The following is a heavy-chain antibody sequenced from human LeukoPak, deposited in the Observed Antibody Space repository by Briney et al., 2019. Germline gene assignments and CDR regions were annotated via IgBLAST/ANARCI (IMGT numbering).Heavy chain of an antibody. V-gene: IGHV3-21*01. CDR2: ISSSSSYI. J-gene: IGHJ3*02. D-gene: IGHD2-2*02. Sequence: PGGSPRLSCAASGFTFSSYSMNWVRQAPGKGLEWVSSISSSSSYIYYADSVKGRFTISRDNAKNSLYLQMNSLRAEDTAVYYCARCSSTSCYKALDIWGQGTMDSVP. CDR1: GFTFSSYS. CDR3: ARCSSTSCYKALDI.